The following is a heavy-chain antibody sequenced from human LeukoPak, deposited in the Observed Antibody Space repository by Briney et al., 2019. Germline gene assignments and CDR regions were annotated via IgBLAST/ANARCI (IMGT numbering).Heavy chain of an antibody. D-gene: IGHD6-19*01. J-gene: IGHJ4*02. CDR1: GFTFSSYS. Sequence: GGSLRLSCAASGFTFSSYSMNWVRQAPGKGLEWVSSISSSSSYIYYADSVKGRFTISRDNAKNSLYLQMNSLRAEDTAVYYCARDRKISDSSGWPESFDYWGQGTLVTVSS. CDR3: ARDRKISDSSGWPESFDY. V-gene: IGHV3-21*01. CDR2: ISSSSSYI.